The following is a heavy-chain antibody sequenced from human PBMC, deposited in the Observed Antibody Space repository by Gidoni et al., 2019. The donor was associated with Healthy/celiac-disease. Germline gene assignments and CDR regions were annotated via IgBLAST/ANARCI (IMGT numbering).Heavy chain of an antibody. V-gene: IGHV3-30-3*01. CDR3: ARLNSGPTSAYMDV. J-gene: IGHJ6*03. Sequence: QVQLVESGGGVVQPGRSLRLSCAASGFTFRSYAMHWGRQAPGKGLEWVAVISDDGSNKYYADSVKGRFTISRDNSKNTLYLQMNSLRAEDTAVYYCARLNSGPTSAYMDVWGKGTTVTVSS. CDR2: ISDDGSNK. D-gene: IGHD5-12*01. CDR1: GFTFRSYA.